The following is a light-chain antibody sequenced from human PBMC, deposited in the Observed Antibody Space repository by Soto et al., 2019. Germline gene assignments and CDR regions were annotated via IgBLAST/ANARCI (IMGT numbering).Light chain of an antibody. CDR1: SSDVGGYNY. CDR3: FSYTSSGTMI. CDR2: HVS. Sequence: QSALTQPASVSGSPGESITISCTGTSSDVGGYNYVSWYQQHPGKAPKLMIYHVSNRPSGVSNRLSGSKSGNTASLTISGLQAEDEADYYCFSYTSSGTMIFGGGTKLTVL. V-gene: IGLV2-14*03. J-gene: IGLJ2*01.